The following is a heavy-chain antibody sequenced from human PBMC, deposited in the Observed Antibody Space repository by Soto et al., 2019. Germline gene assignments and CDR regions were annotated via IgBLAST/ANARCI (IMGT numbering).Heavy chain of an antibody. D-gene: IGHD2-15*01. Sequence: ASVKVSCKASGYTFTSFGISWVRQAPGQGLEWMGWISAYNGNTNYAQKLQGRVTMTTDTSTSTAYMELRSLRSDDTAVYYCARGIYCSGGSCYDDYWGQGTLVTVSS. CDR1: GYTFTSFG. V-gene: IGHV1-18*01. J-gene: IGHJ4*02. CDR3: ARGIYCSGGSCYDDY. CDR2: ISAYNGNT.